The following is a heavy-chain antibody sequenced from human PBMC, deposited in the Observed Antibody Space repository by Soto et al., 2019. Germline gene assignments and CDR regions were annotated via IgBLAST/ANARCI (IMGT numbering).Heavy chain of an antibody. D-gene: IGHD3-22*01. CDR3: ARGAPGKGSGYYYLPRGVFDY. CDR1: GGTFSSYA. CDR2: IIPIFGTA. J-gene: IGHJ4*02. Sequence: SVKVSCKASGGTFSSYAISWVRQAPGQGLEWMGGIIPIFGTANYAQKFQGRVTITADESTSTAYMELSSLRSEDTAVYYCARGAPGKGSGYYYLPRGVFDYWGQGTLVTVSS. V-gene: IGHV1-69*13.